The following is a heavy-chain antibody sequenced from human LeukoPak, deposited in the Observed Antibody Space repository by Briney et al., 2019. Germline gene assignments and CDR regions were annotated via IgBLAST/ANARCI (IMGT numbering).Heavy chain of an antibody. V-gene: IGHV3-30*03. CDR3: ARGRTRGRTVLHDY. CDR1: GFSFSNYA. J-gene: IGHJ4*02. Sequence: PGGSLRLSCVASGFSFSNYAFHWVRQVPRKGLEWVASISFDGSNEYYADSVMGRFAISRDNSKNTLFLQMNSLRREDTALYYCARGRTRGRTVLHDYWGQGTLVTVSS. CDR2: ISFDGSNE. D-gene: IGHD3-10*01.